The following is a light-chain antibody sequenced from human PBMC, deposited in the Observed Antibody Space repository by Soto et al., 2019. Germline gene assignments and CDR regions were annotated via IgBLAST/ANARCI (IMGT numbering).Light chain of an antibody. J-gene: IGKJ1*01. V-gene: IGKV1-9*01. CDR1: QDIGTY. CDR2: GAS. Sequence: DIHLTQSPSFLSASVGDTVTISCRASQDIGTYLAWYQQKPGKAPKLLIYGASSRATGIPDRFSGSGSGTDFTLTITRLEPEDFAMYYCQRYDSLRTFGQGTKVDIK. CDR3: QRYDSLRT.